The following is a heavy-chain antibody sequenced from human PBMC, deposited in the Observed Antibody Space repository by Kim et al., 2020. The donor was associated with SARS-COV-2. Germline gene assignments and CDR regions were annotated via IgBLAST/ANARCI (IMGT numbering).Heavy chain of an antibody. CDR3: ARDHRPNIVATKGFFDY. CDR1: GYTFTSYA. CDR2: INAGNGNT. V-gene: IGHV1-3*01. J-gene: IGHJ4*02. D-gene: IGHD5-12*01. Sequence: ASVKVSCKASGYTFTSYAMHWVRQAPGQRLEWMGWINAGNGNTKYSQKFQGRVTITRDTSASTAYMELSSLRSEDTAVYYCARDHRPNIVATKGFFDYWGQGTLVTVSS.